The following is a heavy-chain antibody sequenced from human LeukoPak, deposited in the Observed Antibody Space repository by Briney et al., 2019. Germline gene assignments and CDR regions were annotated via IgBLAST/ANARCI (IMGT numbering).Heavy chain of an antibody. D-gene: IGHD5-18*01. Sequence: SETLSLTCTVSGGSISSSSYYWGWIRQPPGKGLEWIGRIYTSGSTNYNPSLKSRVTMSVDTSKNQFSLKLSSVTAADTAVYYCARDFADTAMGYNWFDPWGQGTLVTVSS. CDR3: ARDFADTAMGYNWFDP. CDR2: IYTSGST. CDR1: GGSISSSSYY. V-gene: IGHV4-39*07. J-gene: IGHJ5*02.